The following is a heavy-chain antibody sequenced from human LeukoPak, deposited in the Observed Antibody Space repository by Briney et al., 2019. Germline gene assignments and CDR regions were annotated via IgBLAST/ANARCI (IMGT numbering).Heavy chain of an antibody. CDR2: IYYSGST. CDR1: GGSISSYY. Sequence: SETLSLTCTVSGGSISSYYWTWIRQPPGKGLEWIGYIYYSGSTNYNPSLKSRVTISVDTSKNQFSLKLTSVTAADTAVYYCAREARFGEYRFDYWGQGTLVTVSS. J-gene: IGHJ4*02. D-gene: IGHD3-10*01. V-gene: IGHV4-59*13. CDR3: AREARFGEYRFDY.